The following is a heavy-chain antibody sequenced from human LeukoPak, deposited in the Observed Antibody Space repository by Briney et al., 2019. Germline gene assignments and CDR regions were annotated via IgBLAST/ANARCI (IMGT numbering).Heavy chain of an antibody. CDR3: ANGNSFDS. CDR1: GVTFSNSW. CDR2: IHPDGSQI. V-gene: IGHV3-7*03. D-gene: IGHD1/OR15-1a*01. J-gene: IGHJ4*02. Sequence: GGSLRLSCRASGVTFSNSWMSWVRQAPGKRLECVGNIHPDGSQIFYGASVTGRFTISRDNSDNSLFLQMNSLRAEDTAVYYCANGNSFDSWGQGTLVTVSS.